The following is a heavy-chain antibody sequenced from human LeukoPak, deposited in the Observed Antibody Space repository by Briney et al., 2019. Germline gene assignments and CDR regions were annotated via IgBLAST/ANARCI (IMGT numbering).Heavy chain of an antibody. J-gene: IGHJ3*02. CDR1: GGSISSYY. Sequence: SETLSLSCTVSGGSISSYYWSWIRQPPGKGLEWIGYIYYSGSTNYNPSLKSRVTISVDTSKNQFSLKLSPVTAADTAVYYCARPSITMVRGGAYDIWGQGTMVTVSS. V-gene: IGHV4-59*08. CDR3: ARPSITMVRGGAYDI. D-gene: IGHD3-10*01. CDR2: IYYSGST.